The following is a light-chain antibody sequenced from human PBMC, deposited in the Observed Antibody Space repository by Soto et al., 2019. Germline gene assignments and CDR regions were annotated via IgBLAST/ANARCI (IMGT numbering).Light chain of an antibody. V-gene: IGKV1-39*01. CDR1: QNISRY. J-gene: IGKJ5*01. CDR3: QQSYYTPIT. Sequence: DIQMTQSPSSLSASVGDRVTITCRASQNISRYLNWYQQKPGTAPNLLIYSASTLQSGVPSRFSGSGSGTDFTLTISSLQFGDFATYYCQQSYYTPITCGQGTRREIK. CDR2: SAS.